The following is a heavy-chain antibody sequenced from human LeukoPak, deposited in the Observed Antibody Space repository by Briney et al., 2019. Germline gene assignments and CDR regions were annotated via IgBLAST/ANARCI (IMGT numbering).Heavy chain of an antibody. V-gene: IGHV1-2*02. J-gene: IGHJ4*02. CDR1: GYTLSAWN. Sequence: ASVKVSCKASGYTLSAWNMNWVRQAPGQGLEWMGWVNPSSGGTVYAQKFQGRVTMTSDMSISTVYMELTSLRSDDTAVYFCARGERDYWGQGTLVTVSS. CDR3: ARGERDY. D-gene: IGHD1-1*01. CDR2: VNPSSGGT.